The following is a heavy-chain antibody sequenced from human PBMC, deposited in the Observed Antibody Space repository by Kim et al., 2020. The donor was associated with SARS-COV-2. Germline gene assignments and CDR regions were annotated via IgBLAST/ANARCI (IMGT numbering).Heavy chain of an antibody. CDR1: GGSISSYY. V-gene: IGHV4-59*01. D-gene: IGHD2-8*01. J-gene: IGHJ4*02. Sequence: SETLSLTCTVSGGSISSYYWSWIRQPPGKGLEWIGYIYYSGSTNYNPSLKSRVSISVDTSKNQFSLKLSSVTAADTAVYYCARVRGMGYFDYWGQGTLVTVSS. CDR3: ARVRGMGYFDY. CDR2: IYYSGST.